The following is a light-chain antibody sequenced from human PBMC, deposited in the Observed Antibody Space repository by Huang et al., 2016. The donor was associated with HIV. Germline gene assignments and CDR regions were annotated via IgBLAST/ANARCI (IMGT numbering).Light chain of an antibody. J-gene: IGKJ2*01. V-gene: IGKV3-20*01. CDR2: GAS. Sequence: EVVLTQSPGILSLSAGERASLSCRASRNLTNSQLAGYQQKVGQPPRLLVFGASTREAGVPERFTGGVAGRDFTLSSSGLEPDDFATYYCQQDDTFSFGQGTRLE. CDR3: QQDDTFS. CDR1: RNLTNSQ.